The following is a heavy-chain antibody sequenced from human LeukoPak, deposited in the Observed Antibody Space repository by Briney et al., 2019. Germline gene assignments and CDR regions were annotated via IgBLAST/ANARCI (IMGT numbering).Heavy chain of an antibody. D-gene: IGHD1-26*01. CDR1: GFTFGDYA. V-gene: IGHV3-49*03. CDR2: IRSKTYGGTG. J-gene: IGHJ4*02. CDR3: TRSESGAYKGGFDF. Sequence: GGSLRLSCTASGFTFGDYAMNWFRQAPGKGLEWVGFIRSKTYGGTGEYAASVKGRFTISRDDSKSIAHLQMNSLKTEDTAVYYCTRSESGAYKGGFDFWGQGTLVTVSS.